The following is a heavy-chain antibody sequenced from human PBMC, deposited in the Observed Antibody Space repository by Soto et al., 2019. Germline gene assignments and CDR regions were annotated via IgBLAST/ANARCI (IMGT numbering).Heavy chain of an antibody. J-gene: IGHJ6*03. CDR3: ASTVTTSDYYYYYMDV. CDR2: IIPILGIA. Sequence: QVQLVQSGAEVKKPGSSVKVSCKASGGTFSSYTISWVRQAPGQGLEWMGRIIPILGIAKYAQKFQGRVTITADKSTSTAYMELSSLRSEDTAVYYCASTVTTSDYYYYYMDVWGKGTTVTVSS. CDR1: GGTFSSYT. V-gene: IGHV1-69*02. D-gene: IGHD4-4*01.